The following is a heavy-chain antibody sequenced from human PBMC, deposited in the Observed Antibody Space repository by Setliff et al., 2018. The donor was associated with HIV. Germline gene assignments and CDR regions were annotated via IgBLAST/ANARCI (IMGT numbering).Heavy chain of an antibody. CDR3: GSFNYYGSGTYDY. CDR1: GFCFGDYY. CDR2: ISSSGSTI. Sequence: LRLSCAASGFCFGDYYMSWVRQAPGKGLEWISYISSSGSTIYYADSVKGRFTISRDNARDSLYLQMNSLRADDTGVSYCGSFNYYGSGTYDYWGQGTLVTVSS. D-gene: IGHD3-10*01. J-gene: IGHJ4*02. V-gene: IGHV3-11*04.